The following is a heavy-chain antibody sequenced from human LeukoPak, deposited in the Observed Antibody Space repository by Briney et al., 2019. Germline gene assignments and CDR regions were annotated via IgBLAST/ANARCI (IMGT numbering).Heavy chain of an antibody. CDR2: ISGSGGAT. Sequence: PGGSLRLSCAASGFTFSSYAMSWVRQAPGKGLEWVSPISGSGGATYYADSVKGRFTISRDNSKNTLYLQMNSLRAEDTAVYYCAKGLSATIPRPDYWGQGTLVTVSS. CDR3: AKGLSATIPRPDY. CDR1: GFTFSSYA. J-gene: IGHJ4*02. V-gene: IGHV3-23*01. D-gene: IGHD5-12*01.